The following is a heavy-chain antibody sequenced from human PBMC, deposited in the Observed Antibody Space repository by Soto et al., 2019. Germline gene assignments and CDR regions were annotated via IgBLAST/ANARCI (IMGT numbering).Heavy chain of an antibody. Sequence: AGGSLRLSCAASGFTYNNYGMHWVRHAPGKGLEWVALIWHDGSNKGYADSVKGRFTISRDNSENTLNLQMNSLRVEDTAVYYCTRAAIRGELLEYWGQGTQVTVS. CDR2: IWHDGSNK. J-gene: IGHJ4*02. CDR3: TRAAIRGELLEY. D-gene: IGHD1-26*01. CDR1: GFTYNNYG. V-gene: IGHV3-33*01.